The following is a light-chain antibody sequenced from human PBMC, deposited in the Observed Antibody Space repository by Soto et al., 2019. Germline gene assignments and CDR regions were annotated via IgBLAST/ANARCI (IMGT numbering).Light chain of an antibody. CDR1: SSDIGRYNL. J-gene: IGLJ2*01. CDR2: DVT. Sequence: QSVLAQPASMSGSPGQSITISCTGTSSDIGRYNLVSWYQQYPGKAPKLVIYDVTKRPSGVSDRFSASKSGNTASLTISGLQAEDEADYYCCSHAGRGSVLFGGGTKVTVL. V-gene: IGLV2-23*02. CDR3: CSHAGRGSVL.